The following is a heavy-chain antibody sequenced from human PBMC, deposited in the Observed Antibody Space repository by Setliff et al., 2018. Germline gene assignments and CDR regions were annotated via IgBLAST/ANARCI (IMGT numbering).Heavy chain of an antibody. CDR2: ISAYNGNT. CDR3: GRVDAELILGNYIDY. J-gene: IGHJ4*02. Sequence: GASVKVSCKASGYTFTSYGISWVRQAPGQGLEWMGWISAYNGNTKFVQKFQGRVAMTTDTSTSTAFMELRSLRPDDTAFYYCGRVDAELILGNYIDYWGQGTLVTVSS. CDR1: GYTFTSYG. V-gene: IGHV1-18*01. D-gene: IGHD2-15*01.